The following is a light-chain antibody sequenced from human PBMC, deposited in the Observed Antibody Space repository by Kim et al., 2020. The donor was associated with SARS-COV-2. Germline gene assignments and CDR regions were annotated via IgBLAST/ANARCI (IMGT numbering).Light chain of an antibody. Sequence: ALGQTVRITCQGDSLRNFYASWYQQKPGQAPVFVIYGKDNRPSWIPDRFSTSSSGDTAFLIITGTQAEDEADYYCCSRDSSGNHRIFGNGTKVTVL. CDR1: SLRNFY. V-gene: IGLV3-19*01. CDR2: GKD. J-gene: IGLJ1*01. CDR3: CSRDSSGNHRI.